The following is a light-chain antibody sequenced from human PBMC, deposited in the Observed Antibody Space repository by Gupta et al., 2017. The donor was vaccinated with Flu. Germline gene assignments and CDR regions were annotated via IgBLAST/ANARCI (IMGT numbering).Light chain of an antibody. CDR3: QQSYSSVT. CDR2: AAS. CDR1: RNINTY. J-gene: IGKJ3*01. V-gene: IGKV1-39*01. Sequence: DIQLTQSPSSLSASVGDRVTITCRASRNINTYLNWYQHTPGKVPKLLIYAASSLQSEVPSRFSGRGSGTDFTLTISSLQPEDFATYYCQQSYSSVTFGPGTRVEIK.